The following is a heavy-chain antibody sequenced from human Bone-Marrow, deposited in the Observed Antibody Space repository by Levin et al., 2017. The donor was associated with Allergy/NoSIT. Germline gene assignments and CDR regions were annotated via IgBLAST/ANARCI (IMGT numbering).Heavy chain of an antibody. CDR3: ARHGYYDNAGYFLGY. J-gene: IGHJ4*02. CDR1: GGSINLHY. Sequence: SQTLSLTCTVSGGSINLHYWSWVRQSPGKGLEWIGQIYYSGRTAYKPSLKTRLTISLDTSRNQFSLNLNSVTAADTAIYYCARHGYYDNAGYFLGYWGQGTLVTVSS. CDR2: IYYSGRT. V-gene: IGHV4-59*11. D-gene: IGHD3-22*01.